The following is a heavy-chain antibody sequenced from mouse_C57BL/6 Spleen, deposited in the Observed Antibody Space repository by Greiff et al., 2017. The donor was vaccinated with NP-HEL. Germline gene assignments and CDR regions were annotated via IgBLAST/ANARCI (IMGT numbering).Heavy chain of an antibody. V-gene: IGHV1-26*01. D-gene: IGHD1-1*01. J-gene: IGHJ1*03. Sequence: VQLQQSGPELVKPGASVKISCKASGYTFTDYYMNWVKQSHGKSLEWIGDINPNNGGNSYNQKFKGKATLTVDKSSSTAYMELRSLTSEDSAVYYCARSITTVVATKWYFDVWGTGTTVTVSS. CDR2: INPNNGGN. CDR3: ARSITTVVATKWYFDV. CDR1: GYTFTDYY.